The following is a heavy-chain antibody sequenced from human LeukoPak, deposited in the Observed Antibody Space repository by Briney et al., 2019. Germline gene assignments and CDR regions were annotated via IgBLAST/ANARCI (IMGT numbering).Heavy chain of an antibody. V-gene: IGHV4-59*01. D-gene: IGHD1-20*01. CDR1: GGSISSNY. CDR2: IYYSGST. J-gene: IGHJ6*03. CDR3: ASMIGITGTYAHYYYYMDV. Sequence: SETLSLTCTVSGGSISSNYWSWIRQPPGKGLEWIGYIYYSGSTNYNPSLKSRVTISVDTSKNQFSLKLSSVTAADTAVYYCASMIGITGTYAHYYYYMDVWGKGTTVTVSS.